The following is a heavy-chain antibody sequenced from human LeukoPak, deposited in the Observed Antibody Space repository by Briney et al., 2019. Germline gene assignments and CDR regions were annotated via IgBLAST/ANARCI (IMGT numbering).Heavy chain of an antibody. V-gene: IGHV4-38-2*01. CDR1: GYSISSGYY. CDR3: ARQGGSSSPYYYYYMDV. J-gene: IGHJ6*03. Sequence: SETLSLTCAVPGYSISSGYYWGWFRQPPGKGLEWIGCIFHSGNTYYNPSLKSRVSISVDTSKNQFSLKLTSVTAADTAVYYCARQGGSSSPYYYYYMDVWGKGTTVTVSS. D-gene: IGHD6-13*01. CDR2: IFHSGNT.